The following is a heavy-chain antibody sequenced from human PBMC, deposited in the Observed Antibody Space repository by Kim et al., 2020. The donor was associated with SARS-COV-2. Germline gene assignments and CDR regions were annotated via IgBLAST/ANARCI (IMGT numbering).Heavy chain of an antibody. J-gene: IGHJ4*02. CDR3: ARDRGTSGYDIFDY. V-gene: IGHV3-7*01. D-gene: IGHD5-12*01. Sequence: VGSVQGRFTIARDHAKNSLYLQMNSLRAEEPAVYFCARDRGTSGYDIFDYWGQGTLVTVSS.